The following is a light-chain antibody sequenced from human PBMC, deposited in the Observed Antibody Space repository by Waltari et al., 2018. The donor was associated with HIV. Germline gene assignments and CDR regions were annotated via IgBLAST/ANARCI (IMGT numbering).Light chain of an antibody. Sequence: QSVLTQPPSASGTPGQRVTISCSGSSSQIASNPVNWYQHLPGTAPKLLIYGNDQRPSGVPDRFSASKSGTSASLAISGLQSEDEADYYCAAWDDSLNGGVFGGGTKLTVL. CDR1: SSQIASNP. J-gene: IGLJ3*02. CDR2: GND. V-gene: IGLV1-44*01. CDR3: AAWDDSLNGGV.